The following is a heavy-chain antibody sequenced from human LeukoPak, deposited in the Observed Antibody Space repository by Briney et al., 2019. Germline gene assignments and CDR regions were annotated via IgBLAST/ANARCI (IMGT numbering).Heavy chain of an antibody. D-gene: IGHD3-3*01. CDR3: ARVRDDYFFDY. J-gene: IGHJ4*02. CDR1: GDSIDTSGYY. V-gene: IGHV4-31*03. CDR2: IHYIGNT. Sequence: SETLSLTCTVSGDSIDTSGYYWSWIRQHPGTGLEWIAYIHYIGNTYYNPSLESRVTMSVDTSSNQFSLIVASVTAADTAVYYCARVRDDYFFDYWGQGILVTVSS.